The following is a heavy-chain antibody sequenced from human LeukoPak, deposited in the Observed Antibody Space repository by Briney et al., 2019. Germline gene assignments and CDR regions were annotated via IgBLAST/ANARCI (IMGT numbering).Heavy chain of an antibody. Sequence: GGSLRLSCAASGFTFSRYGMHWVRQAPGKGLEWVAVISYDGSNEYYADSVKGRFSISRDNSKNTLYLQMNSLRAEDTAVYYCARDYYDSSGYYYFDYWGQGTLVTVSS. CDR3: ARDYYDSSGYYYFDY. J-gene: IGHJ4*02. CDR1: GFTFSRYG. V-gene: IGHV3-30*03. CDR2: ISYDGSNE. D-gene: IGHD3-22*01.